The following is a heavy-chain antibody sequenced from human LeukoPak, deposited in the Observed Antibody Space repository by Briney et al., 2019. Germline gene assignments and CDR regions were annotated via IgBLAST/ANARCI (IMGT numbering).Heavy chain of an antibody. CDR3: ARVGPEILTGYLY. J-gene: IGHJ4*02. Sequence: ASVKVSCKASGYTFTGYYVHWVRQAPGQGLEWMGWINPNSGDTNYARKFQGRVTMTGDTSISTAYMELSSLRSDDAAVYFCARVGPEILTGYLYWGQGTLVTVS. CDR2: INPNSGDT. CDR1: GYTFTGYY. D-gene: IGHD3-9*01. V-gene: IGHV1-2*02.